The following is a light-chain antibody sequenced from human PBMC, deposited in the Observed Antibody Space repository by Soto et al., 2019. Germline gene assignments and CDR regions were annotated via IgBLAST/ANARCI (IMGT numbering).Light chain of an antibody. CDR1: SGHSSYA. CDR3: QTWGTGPWV. V-gene: IGLV4-69*01. CDR2: LYSDGTH. Sequence: QLVLTQSPSASASLGASVKLTCTLSSGHSSYAIAWHQQEPDKGPRYLMKLYSDGTHSKGDGIPDRFSGSSSGAERYLTISSLQSEDEADYYFQTWGTGPWVFGGGTKLTVL. J-gene: IGLJ3*02.